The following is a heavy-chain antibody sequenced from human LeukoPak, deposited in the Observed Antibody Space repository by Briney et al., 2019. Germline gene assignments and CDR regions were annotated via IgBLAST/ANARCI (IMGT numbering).Heavy chain of an antibody. Sequence: GASVKVSCKASGYTFTGYYMHWVRQAPGQGLEWMGRINPNSGGTNYAQKFQGRVTMTRDTSIGTAYMELSRLRSDDTAVYYCAGDSSGMYYFDYWGQGTLVTVSS. CDR1: GYTFTGYY. CDR3: AGDSSGMYYFDY. CDR2: INPNSGGT. D-gene: IGHD3-22*01. J-gene: IGHJ4*02. V-gene: IGHV1-2*06.